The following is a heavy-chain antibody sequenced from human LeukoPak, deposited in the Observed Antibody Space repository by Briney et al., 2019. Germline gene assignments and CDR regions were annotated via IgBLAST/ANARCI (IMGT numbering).Heavy chain of an antibody. V-gene: IGHV4-59*01. D-gene: IGHD6-13*01. CDR3: ARDALTGIAAAAINWFDP. J-gene: IGHJ5*02. CDR1: GGSISSYY. CDR2: IYYSGST. Sequence: SETLSLTCTVSGGSISSYYWSWIRQPPGKGLEWIGYIYYSGSTNYNPSLKSRVTISVDTSKNQFSLKLSSVTAADTAVYYCARDALTGIAAAAINWFDPWGQGTLVTVSS.